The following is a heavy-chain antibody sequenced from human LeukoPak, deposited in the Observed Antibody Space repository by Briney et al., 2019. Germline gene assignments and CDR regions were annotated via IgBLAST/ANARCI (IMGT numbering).Heavy chain of an antibody. CDR2: ISGSGGST. D-gene: IGHD3-3*02. CDR1: GLTFSSYA. CDR3: AKDPTSFSTYFDY. V-gene: IGHV3-23*01. J-gene: IGHJ4*02. Sequence: GGSLRLSCAASGLTFSSYAMSWVRQAPGKGLEWVSAISGSGGSTYYADSVKGRFTISRDNSKNTLYLQMNSLRAEDTAVYYCAKDPTSFSTYFDYWGQGTLVTVSS.